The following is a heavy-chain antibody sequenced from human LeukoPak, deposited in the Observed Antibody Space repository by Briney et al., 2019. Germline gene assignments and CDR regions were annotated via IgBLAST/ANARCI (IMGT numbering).Heavy chain of an antibody. D-gene: IGHD3-10*01. CDR2: IYPGDSDT. V-gene: IGHV5-51*01. Sequence: GESLKISCKGSGYSFTSYWVGWVRQMPGKGLEWMGIIYPGDSDTRYSPSFQGQVTISADKSISTAYLQWSSLKASDTAMYYCARPLPMVRGVSYGMDVWGKGTTVTVSS. J-gene: IGHJ6*04. CDR1: GYSFTSYW. CDR3: ARPLPMVRGVSYGMDV.